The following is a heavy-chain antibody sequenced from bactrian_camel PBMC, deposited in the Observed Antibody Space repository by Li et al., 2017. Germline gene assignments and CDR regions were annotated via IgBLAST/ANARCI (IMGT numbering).Heavy chain of an antibody. CDR2: IHNDGRT. Sequence: HVQLVESGGGSVQAGGSLRLTCTASGNTYNINCMGWFRQGPEQQREGVANIHNDGRTYYVDSVKGRFILSQDNAKTTMFLQMNDLKPEDTAMYYCAARQPCRVWLGYEDPGEYNIWGQGTQVTVS. CDR3: AARQPCRVWLGYEDPGEYNI. V-gene: IGHV3S53*01. D-gene: IGHD5*01. CDR1: GNTYNINC. J-gene: IGHJ4*01.